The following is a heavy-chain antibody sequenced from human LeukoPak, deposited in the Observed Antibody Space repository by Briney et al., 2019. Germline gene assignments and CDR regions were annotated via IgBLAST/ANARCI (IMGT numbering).Heavy chain of an antibody. J-gene: IGHJ4*02. CDR2: IYYSGST. D-gene: IGHD6-13*01. CDR3: ARGSIAAARAFDY. Sequence: SETLSLTCTVSGGSISSSSYYWGWIRQPPGKGLEWIGSIYYSGSTNYNPSLKSRVTISVDTSKNQFSLKLSSVTAADTAVYYCARGSIAAARAFDYWGQGTLVTVSS. CDR1: GGSISSSSYY. V-gene: IGHV4-39*07.